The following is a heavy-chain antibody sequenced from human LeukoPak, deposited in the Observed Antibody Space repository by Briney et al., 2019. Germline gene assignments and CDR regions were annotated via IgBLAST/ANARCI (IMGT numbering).Heavy chain of an antibody. D-gene: IGHD1-14*01. V-gene: IGHV4-59*01. J-gene: IGHJ3*02. CDR3: VRVGGSPLGALDI. CDR1: GGSISSYY. CDR2: MSYTGST. Sequence: SETLSLTCTVSGGSISSYYWSWIRQPPGKGLEWIGYMSYTGSTNYNPSLKSRVTMSGDTPKNQFSLKLTSVTAADTAVYYCVRVGGSPLGALDIWGQGTMVTVSS.